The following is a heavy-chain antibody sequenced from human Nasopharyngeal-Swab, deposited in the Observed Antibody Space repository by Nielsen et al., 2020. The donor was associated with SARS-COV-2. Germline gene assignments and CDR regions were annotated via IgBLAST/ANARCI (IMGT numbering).Heavy chain of an antibody. V-gene: IGHV4-59*01. J-gene: IGHJ4*02. CDR3: ARGPLTTVDPFDY. Sequence: SETLSLTCTVSGGSISSYYWSWIRQPPGKGLEWTGYIYYSGSTNYNPSLKSRVTISVDTSKNQFSLKLSSVTAADTAVYYCARGPLTTVDPFDYWGQGTLVTVSS. D-gene: IGHD4-23*01. CDR1: GGSISSYY. CDR2: IYYSGST.